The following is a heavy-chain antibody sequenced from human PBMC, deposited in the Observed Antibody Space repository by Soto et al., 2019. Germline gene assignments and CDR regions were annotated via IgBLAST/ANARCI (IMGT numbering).Heavy chain of an antibody. CDR3: AREYTAWPLAYGLDV. J-gene: IGHJ6*02. CDR2: ISSRSDA. Sequence: GGSLRLSCVGFGFTFSTYSINWVRQAPGKGLEWVSSISSRSDAYYADSVKGRFTISRDNAKNSVSLQMNSLRAEDTAVYYCAREYTAWPLAYGLDVWGQGTTVTVSS. D-gene: IGHD2-2*02. CDR1: GFTFSTYS. V-gene: IGHV3-21*01.